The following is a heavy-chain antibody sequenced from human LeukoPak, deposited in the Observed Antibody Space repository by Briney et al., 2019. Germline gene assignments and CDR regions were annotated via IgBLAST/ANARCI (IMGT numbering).Heavy chain of an antibody. CDR2: INHSGST. D-gene: IGHD3-10*01. CDR1: GGSFSGYY. CDR3: ARAPVRGVIISPYYFDY. Sequence: PSETLSLTCAAYGGSFSGYYWSWIRQPPGKGLEWIGEINHSGSTNYNPSLKSRVTISVDTSKNQFSLKLSSVTAADTAVYYCARAPVRGVIISPYYFDYWGQGTLVTVSS. V-gene: IGHV4-34*01. J-gene: IGHJ4*02.